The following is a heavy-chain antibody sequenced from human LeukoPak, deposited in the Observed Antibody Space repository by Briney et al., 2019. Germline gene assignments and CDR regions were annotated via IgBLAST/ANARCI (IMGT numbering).Heavy chain of an antibody. CDR2: ISAYNGNT. D-gene: IGHD3-9*01. J-gene: IGHJ4*02. Sequence: GASVKVSCKASGYTFTSYGISWVRQAPGQGLEWMGWISAYNGNTNYAQKLQGRVTMTTDTSTSTAYMELRSLRSDDTAVYYCARRSLNDILTGYYLDYWGQGTLVTVSS. V-gene: IGHV1-18*01. CDR1: GYTFTSYG. CDR3: ARRSLNDILTGYYLDY.